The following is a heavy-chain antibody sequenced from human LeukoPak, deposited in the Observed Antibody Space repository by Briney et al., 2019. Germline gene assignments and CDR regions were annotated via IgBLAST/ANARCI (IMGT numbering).Heavy chain of an antibody. Sequence: GGSLRLSCAASGFTFDDYAMHWVRQAPGKGLEWVSGISWNSGSIGYADSVKGRFTISRDNAKNSLYLQMNSLRAEDTAVYYCAKDARYYDFWSGSYMDVWGKGTTVTVSS. V-gene: IGHV3-9*01. CDR1: GFTFDDYA. J-gene: IGHJ6*03. D-gene: IGHD3-3*01. CDR2: ISWNSGSI. CDR3: AKDARYYDFWSGSYMDV.